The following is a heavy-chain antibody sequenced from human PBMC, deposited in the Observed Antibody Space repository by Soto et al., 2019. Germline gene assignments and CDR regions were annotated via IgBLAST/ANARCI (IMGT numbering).Heavy chain of an antibody. V-gene: IGHV3-30*18. Sequence: GGSLRLSCAASGFTFRSYAMHWVRQAPGKGLEWGAVISYVGSNKFYADSVKARFTISSDTSKDTLYLQMNSLRAEDTAVYYCAQGPCPSGGFERIDQWGQGTLVTVSS. CDR3: AQGPCPSGGFERIDQ. CDR2: ISYVGSNK. D-gene: IGHD5-12*01. J-gene: IGHJ4*02. CDR1: GFTFRSYA.